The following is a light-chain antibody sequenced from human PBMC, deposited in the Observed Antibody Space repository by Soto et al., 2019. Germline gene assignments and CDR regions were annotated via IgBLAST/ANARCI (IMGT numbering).Light chain of an antibody. Sequence: DIQMTQSPSSLSASAGDRVTSTCRASQSIVSYLNWYQQKPGKAPNLLIYAASSLQSGVPSRFSGSGSGTDFTLTISSLQPEDFATYYCQQSYDTVWTFGQGTKVEIK. V-gene: IGKV1-39*01. CDR1: QSIVSY. CDR2: AAS. J-gene: IGKJ1*01. CDR3: QQSYDTVWT.